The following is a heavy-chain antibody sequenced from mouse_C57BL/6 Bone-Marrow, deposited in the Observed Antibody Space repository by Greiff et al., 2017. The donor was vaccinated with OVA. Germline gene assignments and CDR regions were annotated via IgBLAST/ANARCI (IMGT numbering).Heavy chain of an antibody. Sequence: VQLQESDAELVKPGASVKISCKVSGYTFTDHTIHWMKQRPEQGLEWIGYIYPRDGSTKYNEKFKGKATLTADKSSSTAYMQLNSLTSEDSAVYFCARDGDGNYEGFAYWGQGTLVTVSA. CDR1: GYTFTDHT. J-gene: IGHJ3*01. D-gene: IGHD2-1*01. CDR2: IYPRDGST. V-gene: IGHV1-78*01. CDR3: ARDGDGNYEGFAY.